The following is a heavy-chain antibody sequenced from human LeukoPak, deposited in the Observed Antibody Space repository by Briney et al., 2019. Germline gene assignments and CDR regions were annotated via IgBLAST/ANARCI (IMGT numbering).Heavy chain of an antibody. CDR3: ARGGEGYYGSGSYGIDY. V-gene: IGHV1-8*01. J-gene: IGHJ4*02. CDR2: MNPNSGNT. Sequence: ASVKVSCTASGYTFTSYDINWVRQATGQGLEWMGWMNPNSGNTGYAQKFQGRVTMTRNTSISTAYMELSSLRSEDTAVYYCARGGEGYYGSGSYGIDYWGQGTLVTVSS. D-gene: IGHD3-10*01. CDR1: GYTFTSYD.